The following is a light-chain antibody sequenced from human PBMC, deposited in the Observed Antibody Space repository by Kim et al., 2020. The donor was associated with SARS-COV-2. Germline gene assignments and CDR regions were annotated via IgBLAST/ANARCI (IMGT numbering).Light chain of an antibody. CDR1: SSDVGSYNL. CDR3: CSYAGRSFL. Sequence: PGQSITISCTGTSSDVGSYNLVSWYQQHPVKAPKLIIYEVNKRPSGVSDRFSGSKSGNTASLTISGLQAEDEADYFCCSYAGRSFLFGGGTKVTVL. V-gene: IGLV2-23*02. CDR2: EVN. J-gene: IGLJ2*01.